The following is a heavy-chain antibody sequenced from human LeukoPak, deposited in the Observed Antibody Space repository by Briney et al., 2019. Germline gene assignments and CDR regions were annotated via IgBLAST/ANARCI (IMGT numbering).Heavy chain of an antibody. D-gene: IGHD3-3*01. Sequence: ASVKVSCKVSGYTLTELSMHWVRQAPGKGLEWMGGFDPEDGETIYAQKFQGRVTMTEDTSTDTAYMVLSSLRSEDTAVYYCATSSKPPVLRFLEWLMARGAFDIWGQGTMVTVSS. J-gene: IGHJ3*02. CDR2: FDPEDGET. V-gene: IGHV1-24*01. CDR1: GYTLTELS. CDR3: ATSSKPPVLRFLEWLMARGAFDI.